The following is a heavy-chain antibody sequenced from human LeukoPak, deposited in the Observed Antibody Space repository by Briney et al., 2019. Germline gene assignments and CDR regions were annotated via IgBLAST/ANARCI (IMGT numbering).Heavy chain of an antibody. D-gene: IGHD4-17*01. CDR1: GFTFNIYP. V-gene: IGHV3-23*01. Sequence: GGSLRLSCAASGFTFNIYPMTWVRQASGKGLAWVAAISDGGGNTYYSDSVKGRFTISRDNSNNTLYLQMSSLRAEDTAIYYCAQTTSLNYWGQGNLVTVSS. CDR2: ISDGGGNT. J-gene: IGHJ4*02. CDR3: AQTTSLNY.